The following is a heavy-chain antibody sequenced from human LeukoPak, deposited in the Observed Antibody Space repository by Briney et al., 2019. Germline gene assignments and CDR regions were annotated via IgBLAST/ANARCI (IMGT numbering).Heavy chain of an antibody. D-gene: IGHD3-10*01. V-gene: IGHV4-34*01. Sequence: PSETLSLTCAVYGGSFSGYYWSGIRQPPGKGLERIGKINPSGSTNYNPSLKSRVTISVDTSKNQFSLTLSSVTAADTAVYYCARGPPQRITMVRGPKYYFDYWGQGTLVTVSS. J-gene: IGHJ4*02. CDR3: ARGPPQRITMVRGPKYYFDY. CDR1: GGSFSGYY. CDR2: INPSGST.